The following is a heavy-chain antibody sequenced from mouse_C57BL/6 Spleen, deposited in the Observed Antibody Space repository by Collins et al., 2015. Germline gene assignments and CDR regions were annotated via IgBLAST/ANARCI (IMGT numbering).Heavy chain of an antibody. CDR3: APIATVVATNAMDY. V-gene: IGHV1-26*01. CDR2: INPNNGGT. CDR1: GYTFTDYY. Sequence: EVQLQQSGPELVKPGASVKISCKASGYTFTDYYMNWVKQSHGKSLEWIGDINPNNGGTSYNQKFKGKATLTVDKSSNTAYMELRSLTSEGSAVYYCAPIATVVATNAMDYWGQGTSVTVSS. J-gene: IGHJ4*01. D-gene: IGHD1-1*01.